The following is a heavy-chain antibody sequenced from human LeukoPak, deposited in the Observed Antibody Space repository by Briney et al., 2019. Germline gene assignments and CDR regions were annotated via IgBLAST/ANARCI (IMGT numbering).Heavy chain of an antibody. CDR2: INAGNGNT. V-gene: IGHV1-3*01. CDR1: GYTFTSYA. Sequence: GASVKVSCKASGYTFTSYAMHWVRQAPGQRLEWMGWINAGNGNTKYSQKFQGRVTITRDTSASTAYMELSSLRSEDTAVYYCARDLLWFGDLGDYFDYWGQGTLVTVSS. CDR3: ARDLLWFGDLGDYFDY. J-gene: IGHJ4*02. D-gene: IGHD3-10*01.